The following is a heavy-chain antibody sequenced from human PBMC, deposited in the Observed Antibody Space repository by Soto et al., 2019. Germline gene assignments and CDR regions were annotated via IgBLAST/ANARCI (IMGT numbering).Heavy chain of an antibody. CDR1: VFSFISYW. V-gene: IGHV3-74*03. CDR3: ARPSSSRWYYFGS. J-gene: IGHJ4*02. CDR2: INTDGSST. D-gene: IGHD6-19*01. Sequence: PGWSLRLACASSVFSFISYWMFWVRQAPGKGLVWVSCINTDGSSTKYADSVKGRFTISRDNAKNTLYLQMDSLRAEDTAVYYCARPSSSRWYYFGSWGRGALVGVSS.